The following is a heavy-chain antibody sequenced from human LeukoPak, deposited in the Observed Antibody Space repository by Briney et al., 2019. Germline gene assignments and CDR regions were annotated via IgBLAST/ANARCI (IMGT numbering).Heavy chain of an antibody. CDR3: AKSGYCSGGSCRYFDY. CDR1: GFTFSSYS. V-gene: IGHV3-23*01. J-gene: IGHJ4*02. Sequence: PGGSLRLSCAASGFTFSSYSMNWVRQAPGKGLEWVSAISGSGGSTYYADSVKGRFTISRDNSKNTLYLQMNSLRAEDTAVYYCAKSGYCSGGSCRYFDYWGQGTLVTVSS. CDR2: ISGSGGST. D-gene: IGHD2-15*01.